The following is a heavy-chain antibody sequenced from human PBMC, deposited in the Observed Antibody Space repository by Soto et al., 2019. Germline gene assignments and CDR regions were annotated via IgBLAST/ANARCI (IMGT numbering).Heavy chain of an antibody. CDR3: ARRIVGATSGGYLDY. D-gene: IGHD1-26*01. Sequence: SETLSLTCTVSGGSISSYYWSWIRQPPGKGLEWIGYIYYSGSTNYNPSLKSRVTISVDTSKNQFSLKLSSVTAADTAVYYCARRIVGATSGGYLDYWGQGTLVTVSS. J-gene: IGHJ4*02. CDR2: IYYSGST. V-gene: IGHV4-59*01. CDR1: GGSISSYY.